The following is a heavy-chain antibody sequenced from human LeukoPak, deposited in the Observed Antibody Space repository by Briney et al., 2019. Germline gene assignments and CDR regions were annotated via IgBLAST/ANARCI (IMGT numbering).Heavy chain of an antibody. V-gene: IGHV3-11*04. CDR3: ARDTITMVRGVIAH. Sequence: GGSLRLSCAASGFTFSDYYMSWIRQAPGKGLEWVSYISSSGSTIYYADSVKGRFTISRDNAENSLYLQMNSLRAEDTAVYYCARDTITMVRGVIAHWGQGTLVTVSS. CDR1: GFTFSDYY. D-gene: IGHD3-10*01. CDR2: ISSSGSTI. J-gene: IGHJ4*02.